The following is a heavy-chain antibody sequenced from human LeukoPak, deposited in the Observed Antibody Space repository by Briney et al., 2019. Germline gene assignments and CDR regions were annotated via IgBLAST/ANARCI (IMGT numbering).Heavy chain of an antibody. CDR1: GYTFTSYG. D-gene: IGHD2-2*01. CDR2: INPNSGGT. CDR3: ARDPGVVVPAGNDY. J-gene: IGHJ4*02. Sequence: TSVKVSCKASGYTFTSYGISWVRQAPGQGLEWMGWINPNSGGTNYAQKFQGRVTMTRDTSISTAYMELSRLRSDDTAVYYCARDPGVVVPAGNDYWGQGTLVTVSS. V-gene: IGHV1-2*02.